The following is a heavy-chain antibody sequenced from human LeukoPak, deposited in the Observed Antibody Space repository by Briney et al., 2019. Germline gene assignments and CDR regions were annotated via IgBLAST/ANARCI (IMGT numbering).Heavy chain of an antibody. J-gene: IGHJ4*02. Sequence: GGSLRLSCAASGFTFSSYAMHWVRQAPGKGLEWVAVISYDGGNKYYADSVKGRFTISRDNSKNTLYLQMNSLRAEDTAVYYCASALGADSSGYDGVPQTEYDYWGQGTLVTVSS. CDR2: ISYDGGNK. CDR3: ASALGADSSGYDGVPQTEYDY. D-gene: IGHD3-22*01. CDR1: GFTFSSYA. V-gene: IGHV3-30-3*01.